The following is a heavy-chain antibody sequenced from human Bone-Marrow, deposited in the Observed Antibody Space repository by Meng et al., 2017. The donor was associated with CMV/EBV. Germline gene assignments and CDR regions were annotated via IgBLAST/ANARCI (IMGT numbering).Heavy chain of an antibody. CDR2: ISGNNGNT. CDR1: GYRFNRYG. CDR3: AREGRPIFGVVILYYYYYGMDV. D-gene: IGHD3-3*01. Sequence: ASVKVSCKASGYRFNRYGIAWVRQAPGQGLEWMGWISGNNGNTYYAKNFQGRVTVTTDTSTSTAYMELRSLRSEDTAVYYCAREGRPIFGVVILYYYYYGMDVWGQGTTVTVSS. J-gene: IGHJ6*02. V-gene: IGHV1-18*01.